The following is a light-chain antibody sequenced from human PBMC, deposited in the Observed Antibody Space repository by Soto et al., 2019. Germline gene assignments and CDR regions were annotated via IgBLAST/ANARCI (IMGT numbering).Light chain of an antibody. V-gene: IGKV1-27*01. Sequence: DIQMTQSPSSLSASVGDRVTITCRASQDISVYLAWYQQKPGKVPKLLIYSASTLQSGVPSRFSGSGSGTDFTLTISSLQPEDVATYYCQKFNTAPLTFGQGTRLGIK. CDR3: QKFNTAPLT. CDR1: QDISVY. CDR2: SAS. J-gene: IGKJ5*01.